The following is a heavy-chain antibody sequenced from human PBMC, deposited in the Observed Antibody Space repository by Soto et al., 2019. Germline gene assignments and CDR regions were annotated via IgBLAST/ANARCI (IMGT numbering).Heavy chain of an antibody. D-gene: IGHD6-6*01. CDR3: AKSEYSSSGYCDY. CDR2: ISYDGGNK. V-gene: IGHV3-30-3*02. CDR1: GFTFSSYA. J-gene: IGHJ4*02. Sequence: PGGSLRLSCAASGFTFSSYAMHWVRQAPGKGLEWVALISYDGGNKHYADSVTGRFTISRDNPKNTLYLQMNSLRAEDTAVYYCAKSEYSSSGYCDYWGQGTRVTVSS.